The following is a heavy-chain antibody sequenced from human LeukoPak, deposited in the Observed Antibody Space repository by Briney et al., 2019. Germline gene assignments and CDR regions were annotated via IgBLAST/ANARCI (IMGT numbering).Heavy chain of an antibody. J-gene: IGHJ6*02. CDR3: ARLMATTTHYYGMDV. CDR1: GGSISSYY. V-gene: IGHV4-59*08. CDR2: IYYSGST. D-gene: IGHD5-24*01. Sequence: SETLSLTCTVSGGSISSYYWSWIRQPPGKGLEWIGYIYYSGSTNYNPSLKSRVTISVDTSKNQFSLKLSSVTAADTAVYYCARLMATTTHYYGMDVWGQGTTVTVSS.